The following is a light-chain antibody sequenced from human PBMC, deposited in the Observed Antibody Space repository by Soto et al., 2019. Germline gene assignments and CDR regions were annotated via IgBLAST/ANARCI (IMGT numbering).Light chain of an antibody. Sequence: QSALTQPASVSGSPGQLITISCTGTSSDIGAYNYVSWYRQHPGKAPKLLIYDDNKRPSGIPDRFSGSKSGTSATLGITGFQTGDEADYYCGSWDSSLSAYVFGTGTKVTVL. V-gene: IGLV1-51*01. CDR3: GSWDSSLSAYV. J-gene: IGLJ1*01. CDR1: SSDIGAYNY. CDR2: DDN.